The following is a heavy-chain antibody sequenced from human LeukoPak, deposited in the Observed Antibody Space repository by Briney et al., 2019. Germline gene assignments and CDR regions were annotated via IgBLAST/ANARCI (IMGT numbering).Heavy chain of an antibody. CDR1: GYTFTSYG. CDR3: AGQRGGYWQGAFDI. CDR2: ISAYNGNT. V-gene: IGHV1-18*01. Sequence: ASVKVSCKASGYTFTSYGISWVRQAPGQGLEWMGWISAYNGNTNYAQKLQGRVTITADKSTSTAYMELSSLRSEDTAVYYCAGQRGGYWQGAFDIWGQGTMVTVSS. J-gene: IGHJ3*02. D-gene: IGHD3-22*01.